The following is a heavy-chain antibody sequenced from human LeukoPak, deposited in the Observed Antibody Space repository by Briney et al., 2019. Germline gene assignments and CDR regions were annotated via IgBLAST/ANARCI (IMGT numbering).Heavy chain of an antibody. V-gene: IGHV1-69*05. Sequence: ASVKVSCKASGGTISSYAISWVRQAPGQGLEWMGGIIPIFGTANYAQKFQGRVTITTDESTSTAYMELSSLRSEDTAVYYCARAIAVAQNAFDIWGQGTMVTVSS. CDR3: ARAIAVAQNAFDI. CDR1: GGTISSYA. CDR2: IIPIFGTA. J-gene: IGHJ3*02. D-gene: IGHD6-19*01.